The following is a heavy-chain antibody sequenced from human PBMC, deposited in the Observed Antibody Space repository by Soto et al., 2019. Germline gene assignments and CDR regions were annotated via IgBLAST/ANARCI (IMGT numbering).Heavy chain of an antibody. Sequence: EVQLVESGGGLVKPGGSLRLSCAASGFTFSNAWMSWVRQAPGKGLEWVGRIKSKTDGGTTDYAAPVKGRFTISRDDPKNTLYLQMNSLKTEDTAVYYCTTGVSYYGGNNWGQGTLVTVSS. CDR1: GFTFSNAW. CDR2: IKSKTDGGTT. D-gene: IGHD4-17*01. CDR3: TTGVSYYGGNN. V-gene: IGHV3-15*01. J-gene: IGHJ4*02.